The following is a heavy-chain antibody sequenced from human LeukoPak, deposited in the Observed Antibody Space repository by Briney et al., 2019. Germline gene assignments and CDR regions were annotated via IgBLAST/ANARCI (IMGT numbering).Heavy chain of an antibody. D-gene: IGHD1-26*01. CDR1: GYTFTSYH. CDR2: MNPNSGNT. CDR3: ARAPEWGKANYYYYMDV. J-gene: IGHJ6*03. V-gene: IGHV1-8*01. Sequence: ASVKVSCKASGYTFTSYHINWVRQATGQGLEWMGWMNPNSGNTGYAQKFQGRVTMTRNTSISTAYMELSSLRSEDTAVYYCARAPEWGKANYYYYMDVWGKGTTVTVSS.